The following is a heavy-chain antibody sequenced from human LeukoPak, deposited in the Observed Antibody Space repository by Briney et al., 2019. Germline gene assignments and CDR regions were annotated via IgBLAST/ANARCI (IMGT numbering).Heavy chain of an antibody. Sequence: PGGSLRLSCAASGFTFSVYSMNWVRQAPGKGLEWVSYISSSSTTIYYADSVKGRFTIYRDNAKNSLYLQMNSLKDDDTAVYFCARRAFTGYTYGLDSWGQGTLVTVSS. J-gene: IGHJ4*02. V-gene: IGHV3-48*02. CDR1: GFTFSVYS. D-gene: IGHD5-18*01. CDR3: ARRAFTGYTYGLDS. CDR2: ISSSSTTI.